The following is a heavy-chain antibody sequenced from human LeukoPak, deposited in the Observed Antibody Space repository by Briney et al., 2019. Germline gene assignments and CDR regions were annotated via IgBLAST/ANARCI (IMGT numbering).Heavy chain of an antibody. CDR3: AKASCGGECYYAMDV. Sequence: GGSLRLSCAASGFTFSSYWMSWVRQAPGKGLEWVSRISGSGRNTYYADSVKGRFTISRDNSKNTLYLQMNSLRAEDTAVYYCAKASCGGECYYAMDVWGQGTTVTVSS. J-gene: IGHJ6*02. V-gene: IGHV3-23*01. CDR2: ISGSGRNT. D-gene: IGHD2-21*01. CDR1: GFTFSSYW.